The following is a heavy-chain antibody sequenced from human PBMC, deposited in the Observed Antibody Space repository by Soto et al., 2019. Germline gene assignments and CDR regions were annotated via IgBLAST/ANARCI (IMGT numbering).Heavy chain of an antibody. Sequence: GGSLRLSCAASGFTFSSYGMHWVRQAPGKGLEWVAVIWYDGSNKYYADSVKGRFTISRDNSKNTLYLQMNSLRAEDTAVYYCARDQSEVVGAPPPYYGMDVWGQGTTVTVSS. CDR3: ARDQSEVVGAPPPYYGMDV. D-gene: IGHD1-26*01. CDR1: GFTFSSYG. V-gene: IGHV3-33*01. CDR2: IWYDGSNK. J-gene: IGHJ6*02.